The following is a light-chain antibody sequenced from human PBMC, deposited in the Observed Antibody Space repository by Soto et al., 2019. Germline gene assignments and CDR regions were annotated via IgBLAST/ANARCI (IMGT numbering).Light chain of an antibody. V-gene: IGKV3-15*01. CDR3: QQYNNWPPYT. CDR2: GSS. CDR1: QSVGSN. Sequence: EIVMTQSPATLSVSPGERATLSCRASQSVGSNLAWYQQKPGQAPRLLIYGSSTTATGIPARFSGSGSGTEFTLTISSLQSEDFAVYYCQQYNNWPPYTCGQGTNLEI. J-gene: IGKJ2*01.